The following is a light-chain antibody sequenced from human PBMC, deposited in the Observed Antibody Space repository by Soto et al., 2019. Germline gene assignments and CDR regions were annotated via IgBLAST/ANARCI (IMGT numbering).Light chain of an antibody. CDR2: STD. CDR1: TGTVTSGHY. Sequence: QTVVPQEPSLTVSPGGTVSLTCASSTGTVTSGHYPNWLQQKPGQAPRALIYSTDTRHSWTPARFSGSLLGGKAALTLSGVQSEDEADYYCLLYYGGAVVFGGGTKLTVL. J-gene: IGLJ2*01. CDR3: LLYYGGAVV. V-gene: IGLV7-43*01.